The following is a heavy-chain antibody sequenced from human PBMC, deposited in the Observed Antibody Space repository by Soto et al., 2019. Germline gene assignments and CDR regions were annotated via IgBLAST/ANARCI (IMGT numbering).Heavy chain of an antibody. Sequence: SETLSLTCTVSGGSISSGDYYWSWIRQPPGKGLEWIGYIYHSGSTYYNPSLKSRVTISVDRSKNQFSLKLSSVTAADTAVYYCARQNWNYVRNYYYGMDVWGQGTTVTVSS. CDR1: GGSISSGDYY. CDR3: ARQNWNYVRNYYYGMDV. CDR2: IYHSGST. V-gene: IGHV4-30-4*01. D-gene: IGHD1-7*01. J-gene: IGHJ6*02.